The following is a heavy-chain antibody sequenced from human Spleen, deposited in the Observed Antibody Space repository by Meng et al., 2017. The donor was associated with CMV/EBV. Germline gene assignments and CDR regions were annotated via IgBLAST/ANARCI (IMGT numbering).Heavy chain of an antibody. V-gene: IGHV1-18*03. D-gene: IGHD3-10*01. CDR1: GYTFSSYG. CDR3: ARDGWASGSYYM. J-gene: IGHJ4*02. CDR2: ISPYGDT. Sequence: ASVKVSCKASGYTFSSYGISWVRQAPGQGLEWMGWISPYGDTKYAQNLQDRVTMTTETSTSTAYMKLRSLRSDDMAVYYCARDGWASGSYYMWGQGTLVTVSS.